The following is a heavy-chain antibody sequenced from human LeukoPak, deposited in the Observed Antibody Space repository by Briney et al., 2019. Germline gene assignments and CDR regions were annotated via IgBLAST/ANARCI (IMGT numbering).Heavy chain of an antibody. Sequence: TASETLSLTCTVSDVSISSYYWNWLRQPAGKGLEWIGRIYTNGITNYSPSLKSRVTMSVGTSKNQFSLNLNSVTAADTAVYYCARARSPTTSVAGACFDYWGQGILVTVSS. CDR3: ARARSPTTSVAGACFDY. V-gene: IGHV4-4*07. CDR1: DVSISSYY. D-gene: IGHD6-19*01. CDR2: IYTNGIT. J-gene: IGHJ4*02.